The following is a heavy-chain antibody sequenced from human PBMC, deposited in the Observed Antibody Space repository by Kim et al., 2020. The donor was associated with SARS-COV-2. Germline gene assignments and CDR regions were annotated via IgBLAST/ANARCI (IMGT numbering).Heavy chain of an antibody. D-gene: IGHD6-13*01. J-gene: IGHJ4*02. CDR2: SL. Sequence: SLAYAASVEGRFTISRDNAKKSLDLQMNSLRPEDTAFYYCAKQQQQLAFDYWGQGTLVTVSS. CDR3: AKQQQQLAFDY. V-gene: IGHV3-9*01.